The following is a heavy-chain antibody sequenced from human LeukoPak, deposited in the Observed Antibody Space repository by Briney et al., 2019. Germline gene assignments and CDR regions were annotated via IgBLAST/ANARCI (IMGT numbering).Heavy chain of an antibody. Sequence: SETLSLTCTVSGGSISSSSYYWGWIRQPPGKGLEWIGSIYYSGSTYYNPSLKSRVTISVDTSKNQFSLKLSSVTAADTAVYYCARVQPITMIVVVNFDYWGQGTLVTVSS. CDR3: ARVQPITMIVVVNFDY. CDR1: GGSISSSSYY. CDR2: IYYSGST. V-gene: IGHV4-39*07. J-gene: IGHJ4*02. D-gene: IGHD3-22*01.